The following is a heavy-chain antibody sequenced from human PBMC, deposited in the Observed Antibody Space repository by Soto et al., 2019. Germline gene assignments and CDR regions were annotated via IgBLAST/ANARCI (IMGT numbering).Heavy chain of an antibody. CDR1: GFTFSGFS. Sequence: GGSLRLSCAASGFTFSGFSMNWVRQAPGKGLEWVSSISISSTYIYYADSVKGRFTISRDDAKNSLYLQMNSLRVEDTAMYYCARGGDTSGSWPRYWGQGTLVTVSS. CDR2: ISISSTYI. CDR3: ARGGDTSGSWPRY. D-gene: IGHD3-22*01. V-gene: IGHV3-21*06. J-gene: IGHJ4*02.